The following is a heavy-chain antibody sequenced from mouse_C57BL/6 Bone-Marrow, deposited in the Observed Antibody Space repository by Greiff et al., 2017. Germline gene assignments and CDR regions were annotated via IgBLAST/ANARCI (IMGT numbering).Heavy chain of an antibody. CDR1: GYTFTDYN. D-gene: IGHD1-1*01. CDR2: INPNNGGT. CDR3: ARFYYEDYYAMDY. J-gene: IGHJ4*01. V-gene: IGHV1-18*01. Sequence: EVKLMESGPELVKPGASVKIPCKASGYTFTDYNMDWVKQSHGKSLEWIGDINPNNGGTIYNQKFKGKATLTVDKSSSTAYMELRSLTSEDTAVYYCARFYYEDYYAMDYWGQGTSVTVSS.